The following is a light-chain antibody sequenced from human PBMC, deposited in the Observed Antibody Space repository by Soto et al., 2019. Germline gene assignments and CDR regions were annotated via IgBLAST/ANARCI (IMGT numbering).Light chain of an antibody. Sequence: NFMLTQPHSVSESPGKTVTISCHRSSGSIASNYVQWYQQRPGSAPTTVIYEDNQRPSGVPDRFSGSIDSSSNSASLTISGLKTEDEADYYCQSYDSSNYVFGTGTKVTVL. V-gene: IGLV6-57*03. CDR2: EDN. J-gene: IGLJ1*01. CDR3: QSYDSSNYV. CDR1: SGSIASNY.